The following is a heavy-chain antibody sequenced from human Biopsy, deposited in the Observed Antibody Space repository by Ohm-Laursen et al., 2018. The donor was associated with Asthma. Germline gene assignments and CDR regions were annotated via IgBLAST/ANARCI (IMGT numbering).Heavy chain of an antibody. D-gene: IGHD5-12*01. V-gene: IGHV1-69*13. CDR3: ARGYSGSDRIVYYYSGLEV. Sequence: GASVKVSCKASGDSFSNYAISWVRQAPGQGLEWMGGLIPVPGTPDRAQMFEGRVTITADESTSTAYMELSSLSSEDTAVYYCARGYSGSDRIVYYYSGLEVWGQGTTVTVSS. CDR1: GDSFSNYA. CDR2: LIPVPGTP. J-gene: IGHJ6*02.